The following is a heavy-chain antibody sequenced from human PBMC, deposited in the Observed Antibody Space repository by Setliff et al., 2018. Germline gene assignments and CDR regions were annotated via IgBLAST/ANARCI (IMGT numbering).Heavy chain of an antibody. D-gene: IGHD1-26*01. CDR3: ARVGPLTDDAFDI. CDR1: GYTFTNYW. Sequence: GESLKISCKGSGYTFTNYWIGWVRQMPGKGLEWMGPIYPGDSDTRYSPSFQGQVTISADKSISTAYLQWSSLKASDTAMYYCARVGPLTDDAFDIWGQGTMVTVSS. CDR2: IYPGDSDT. J-gene: IGHJ3*02. V-gene: IGHV5-51*01.